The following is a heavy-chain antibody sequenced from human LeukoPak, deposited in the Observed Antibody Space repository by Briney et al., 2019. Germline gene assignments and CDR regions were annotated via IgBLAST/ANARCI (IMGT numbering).Heavy chain of an antibody. V-gene: IGHV3-48*03. CDR3: ARVDYYDSGD. CDR1: GFTFSSYE. Sequence: PGGSLRLSCAASGFTFSSYEMNWVRQAPGKGLEWVSYISSSGSTIYYADSVKGRFTISRDNAKNSLYLQMNSLRAEDTAVYYCARVDYYDSGDWGQGTLVTVSS. D-gene: IGHD3-22*01. J-gene: IGHJ4*02. CDR2: ISSSGSTI.